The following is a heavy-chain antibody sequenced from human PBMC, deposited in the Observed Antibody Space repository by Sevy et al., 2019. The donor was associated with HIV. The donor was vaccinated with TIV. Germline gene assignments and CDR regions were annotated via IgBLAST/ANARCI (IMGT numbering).Heavy chain of an antibody. CDR3: ARGARGTLPSYYYYGLNI. D-gene: IGHD3-16*01. CDR1: GYKFTDYW. CDR2: IYPGDSDT. Sequence: GESLKISCQGSGYKFTDYWNAWVRQMPGKGLEWMGIIYPGDSDTRYSPSLQGQVTISVDKSISTAYLEWSSLKASDTAIYYCARGARGTLPSYYYYGLNIWGQGTTVTVSS. V-gene: IGHV5-51*01. J-gene: IGHJ6*02.